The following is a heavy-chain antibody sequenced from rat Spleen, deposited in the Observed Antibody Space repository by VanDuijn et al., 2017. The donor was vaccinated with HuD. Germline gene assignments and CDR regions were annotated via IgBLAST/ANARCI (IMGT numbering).Heavy chain of an antibody. CDR1: GFIFRNYD. J-gene: IGHJ3*01. Sequence: EVQLVASGGGLVQPGRSLKLSCAASGFIFRNYDMAWVRQGPTKGLEWVASISPSGGGTYYRDAVKGRFTVSRDNAKSTLYLEMDSLGSEDTATYSCVRQETSGYSNWFTYWGQGALVTVSS. V-gene: IGHV5-25*01. D-gene: IGHD4-3*01. CDR3: VRQETSGYSNWFTY. CDR2: ISPSGGGT.